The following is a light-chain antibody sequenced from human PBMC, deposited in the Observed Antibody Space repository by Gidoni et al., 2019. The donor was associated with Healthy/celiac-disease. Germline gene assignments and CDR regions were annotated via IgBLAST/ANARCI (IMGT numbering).Light chain of an antibody. CDR3: AAWDDSLNGVV. V-gene: IGLV1-44*01. Sequence: QSVLTPPPSASGTPGQRVTISCSGSSSNIGSNTVNWYQQLPGTAPKLRIYSNNQRPSGVPDRFSGSKSGTSASLAISGLQSEDEADYYCAAWDDSLNGVVFGGGTKLTVL. CDR2: SNN. CDR1: SSNIGSNT. J-gene: IGLJ2*01.